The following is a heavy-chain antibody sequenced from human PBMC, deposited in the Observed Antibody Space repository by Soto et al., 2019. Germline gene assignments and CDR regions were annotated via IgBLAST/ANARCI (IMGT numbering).Heavy chain of an antibody. V-gene: IGHV1-18*01. D-gene: IGHD2-15*01. J-gene: IGHJ4*02. CDR2: ISGYNGNA. Sequence: QVQLVQSGAEVKEPGASVKVSCKASGYTFTNYGLSWVRQAPGQGLEWMGWISGYNGNADYAQKFQGRVTMTTDTSTSTAYLELRSLRSDDTAVYHCARDRVTFGGHKEYEYWGQGTLVTVSS. CDR3: ARDRVTFGGHKEYEY. CDR1: GYTFTNYG.